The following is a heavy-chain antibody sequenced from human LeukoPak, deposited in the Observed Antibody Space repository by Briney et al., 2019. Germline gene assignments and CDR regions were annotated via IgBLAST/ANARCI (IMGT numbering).Heavy chain of an antibody. CDR3: ARDYSDYAFDS. CDR2: IYYSGRT. D-gene: IGHD5-12*01. Sequence: SETLSLTCSVSGGSISSSTDYWGWVRQPPGQGLDWIGNIYYSGRTYYNPSLKSRVTISVDTSKNQFSLKLTSVTAADTAVYYCARDYSDYAFDSRGQGTLGTGS. J-gene: IGHJ4*02. CDR1: GGSISSSTDY. V-gene: IGHV4-39*02.